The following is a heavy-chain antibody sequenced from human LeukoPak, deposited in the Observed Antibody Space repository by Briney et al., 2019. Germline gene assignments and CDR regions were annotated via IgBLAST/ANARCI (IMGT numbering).Heavy chain of an antibody. D-gene: IGHD3-3*01. CDR3: ARGGIDFWSGYYTGIYAY. CDR2: INHSGST. J-gene: IGHJ4*02. Sequence: SETLSLTCAVYGGSFSGYYWSWIRQPPGKGLEWIGEINHSGSTNYNPSLKSRVTISVDTSKNQFSLKLSSVTAADTAVYYCARGGIDFWSGYYTGIYAYWGQGTLVTVSS. V-gene: IGHV4-34*01. CDR1: GGSFSGYY.